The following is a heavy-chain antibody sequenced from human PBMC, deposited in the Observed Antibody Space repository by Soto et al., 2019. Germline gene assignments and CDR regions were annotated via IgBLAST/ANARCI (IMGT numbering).Heavy chain of an antibody. Sequence: QVQLVQSGAEVKKPGASVKVSCKASGYTFTSYDINGVRQATGQGLDWRGWMNPNSGNTGYAQKFQGRGTMTRNTSLSTAYLELSSLRSEDTAVYYCAREKTSYGMDVWCQGTTVTVSS. CDR1: GYTFTSYD. CDR2: MNPNSGNT. CDR3: AREKTSYGMDV. J-gene: IGHJ6*02. V-gene: IGHV1-8*01.